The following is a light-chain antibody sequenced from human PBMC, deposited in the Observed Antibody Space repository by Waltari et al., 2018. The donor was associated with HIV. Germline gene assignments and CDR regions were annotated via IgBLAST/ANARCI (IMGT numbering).Light chain of an antibody. Sequence: QSALTQPRSVSGSPGQSVTISCTGTSSDVGGYNYVSWYQQHPGKAPKFMIYDVSKRPSGVTDRFSGSKSGNTASLTISGLQAEDEADYYCCSYAGNYTFVFGGGTKLTVL. J-gene: IGLJ2*01. V-gene: IGLV2-11*01. CDR2: DVS. CDR1: SSDVGGYNY. CDR3: CSYAGNYTFV.